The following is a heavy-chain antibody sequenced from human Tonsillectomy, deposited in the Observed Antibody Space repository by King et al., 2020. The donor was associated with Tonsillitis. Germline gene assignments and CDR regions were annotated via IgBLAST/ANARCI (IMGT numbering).Heavy chain of an antibody. Sequence: VQLQESGPGLVKPSETLSLTCTVSGGSISSYYWSWIRQPPGKGLEWIGYMYYLGSTNYNPSLKSRVTISVDTSKNQFSLKLSSVTAADTAGYYCARVELPYNWFDPWGQGTLVTVSS. D-gene: IGHD1-7*01. J-gene: IGHJ5*02. CDR1: GGSISSYY. CDR2: MYYLGST. V-gene: IGHV4-59*01. CDR3: ARVELPYNWFDP.